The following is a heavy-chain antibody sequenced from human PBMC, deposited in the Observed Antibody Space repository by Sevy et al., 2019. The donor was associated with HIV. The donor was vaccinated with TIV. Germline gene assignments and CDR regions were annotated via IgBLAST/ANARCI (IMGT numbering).Heavy chain of an antibody. CDR1: GGSVRSTTFY. D-gene: IGHD3-16*01. V-gene: IGHV4-39*02. CDR3: ARDRMITTFDN. J-gene: IGHJ4*02. CDR2: ISYTGTS. Sequence: TETLSLTCIVSGGSVRSTTFYWGWIRQSPGSGMEWIGSISYTGTSYYNPSLKSRVTISLDTSKNQFSLHLTSVTAADTAVDYCARDRMITTFDNWGQGTLVVVSS.